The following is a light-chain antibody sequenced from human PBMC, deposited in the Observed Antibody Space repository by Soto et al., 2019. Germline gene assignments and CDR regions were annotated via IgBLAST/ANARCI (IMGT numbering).Light chain of an antibody. J-gene: IGLJ3*02. CDR3: SSHSSSNTLVV. Sequence: QSALTQPPSASGSPGQSVTVSCTGTRRDIGGYDHVSWYQQHPGKAPKLMIFEVSKRPSGVPDRFSASKSGNTASLTVSGLQAEDEADYYCSSHSSSNTLVVFGGGTKLTVL. CDR2: EVS. CDR1: RRDIGGYDH. V-gene: IGLV2-8*01.